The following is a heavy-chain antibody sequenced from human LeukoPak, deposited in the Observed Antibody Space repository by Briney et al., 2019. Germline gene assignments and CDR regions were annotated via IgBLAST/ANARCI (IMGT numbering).Heavy chain of an antibody. CDR3: AHRYCGDECYILNYWYFDL. D-gene: IGHD2-21*01. J-gene: IGHJ2*01. V-gene: IGHV2-5*02. Sequence: SGPTLVNPTQTLTLTCTFSGFSLTTSGLGVGWIRQPPGKALEWLGIIYWDDDKRYSPSLKSRLTITKDTSKNEVVLTMTNMDPVDTATYYCAHRYCGDECYILNYWYFDLWGRGTLVTVSS. CDR2: IYWDDDK. CDR1: GFSLTTSGLG.